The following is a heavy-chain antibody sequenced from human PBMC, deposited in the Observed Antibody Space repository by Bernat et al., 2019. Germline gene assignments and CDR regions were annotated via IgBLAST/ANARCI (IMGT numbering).Heavy chain of an antibody. CDR2: ISGSGGST. CDR1: GFTVSSNY. V-gene: IGHV3-23*04. J-gene: IGHJ4*02. CDR3: AKGYYDSSGYYYYFDY. Sequence: EVQLVESGGGLVQPGGSLRLSCAASGFTVSSNYMSWVRQAPGKGLEWVSVISGSGGSTYYADSVKGRFTISRDNSKNTLYQQMNSLRAEDTAVYYCAKGYYDSSGYYYYFDYWGQGTLVTVSS. D-gene: IGHD3-22*01.